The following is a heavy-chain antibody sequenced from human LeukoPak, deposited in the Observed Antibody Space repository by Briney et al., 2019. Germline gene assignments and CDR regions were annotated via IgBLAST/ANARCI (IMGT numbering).Heavy chain of an antibody. J-gene: IGHJ6*03. V-gene: IGHV4-59*11. CDR1: GGSISRHY. CDR2: ILYSGKT. CDR3: ARNSGSYYYVYYYMDV. Sequence: PSGTLSLTCNVSGGSISRHYWTWIRQPPGKGLEWIGNILYSGKTHYNPSLKSRVTISVDTSKNQFSLKLSSVTAADTAVYYCARNSGSYYYVYYYMDVWGKGTTVTVSS. D-gene: IGHD1-26*01.